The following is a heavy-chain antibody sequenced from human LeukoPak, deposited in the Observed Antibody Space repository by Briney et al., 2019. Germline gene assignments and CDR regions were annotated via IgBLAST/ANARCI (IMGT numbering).Heavy chain of an antibody. V-gene: IGHV3-23*01. CDR3: AKDSSYYYDSSGYDY. CDR1: GFIFSSYA. D-gene: IGHD3-22*01. Sequence: GESLRLSCAASGFIFSSYAMSWVRQAPGKGLEWVSAISGSGGSTYYADSVKGRFTISRDNSKNTLYLQMNSLRAEDTAVYYCAKDSSYYYDSSGYDYWGQGTLVTVSS. CDR2: ISGSGGST. J-gene: IGHJ4*02.